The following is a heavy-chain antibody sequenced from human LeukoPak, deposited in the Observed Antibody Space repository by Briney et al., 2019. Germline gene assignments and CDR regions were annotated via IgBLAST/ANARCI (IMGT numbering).Heavy chain of an antibody. D-gene: IGHD6-19*01. J-gene: IGHJ3*02. CDR1: GSIFSRYD. CDR2: IGSAGDT. Sequence: GGSLRLSCAASGSIFSRYDIHWVRQATGKGLEWVSAIGSAGDTYYTDSVKGRFTISRDTGKNSFYLQMNSLRAGDTAVYYCARGFAVAGTSAFDIWGQGTMVTVSS. V-gene: IGHV3-13*04. CDR3: ARGFAVAGTSAFDI.